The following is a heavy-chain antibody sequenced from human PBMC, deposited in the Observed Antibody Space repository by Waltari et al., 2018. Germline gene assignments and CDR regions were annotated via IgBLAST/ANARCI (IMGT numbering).Heavy chain of an antibody. D-gene: IGHD3-22*01. CDR3: ARDPSYYDSSGYFDY. Sequence: QVQLVQSGAEVKKPGSSVKVSCKASGGTFSRYAIRWVRQAPGQGLEWMGRIIPIFGTANYAQKFQGRVTITADKSTSTAYMELSSLRSEDTAVYYCARDPSYYDSSGYFDYWGQGTLVTVSS. CDR1: GGTFSRYA. CDR2: IIPIFGTA. V-gene: IGHV1-69*13. J-gene: IGHJ4*02.